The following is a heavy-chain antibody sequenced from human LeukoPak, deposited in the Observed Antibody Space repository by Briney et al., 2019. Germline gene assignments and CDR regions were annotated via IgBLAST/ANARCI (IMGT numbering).Heavy chain of an antibody. V-gene: IGHV3-23*01. J-gene: IGHJ6*02. Sequence: GGSLRLSCAASGFTFSSYAMNWVRQAPGKGLEWVSGISGSGVRTYYADSVKGRFTISRDNSKNTLYLQMNSLRAEDTAVYYCGKDKANYYASGTYYPYGVDVWGQGTTVTVSS. CDR1: GFTFSSYA. D-gene: IGHD3-10*01. CDR3: GKDKANYYASGTYYPYGVDV. CDR2: ISGSGVRT.